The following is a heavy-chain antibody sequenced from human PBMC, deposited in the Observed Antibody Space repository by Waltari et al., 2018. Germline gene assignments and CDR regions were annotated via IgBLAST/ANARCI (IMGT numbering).Heavy chain of an antibody. CDR2: ITPHTGGT. D-gene: IGHD6-19*01. CDR3: ARDLVGSGWSIDY. Sequence: VQLVQSGAEVKEPGASVKVSCKASGYTFTRHHIHWVRQAPGQGLEWMGRITPHTGGTYYSQKFQGRVTMTRDMSITTAYMEVSSLRSDDTAVYYCARDLVGSGWSIDYWGQGTLVTVSS. CDR1: GYTFTRHH. V-gene: IGHV1-2*06. J-gene: IGHJ4*02.